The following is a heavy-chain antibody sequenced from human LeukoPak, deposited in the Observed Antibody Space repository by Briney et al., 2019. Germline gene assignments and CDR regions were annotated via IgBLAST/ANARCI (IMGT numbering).Heavy chain of an antibody. Sequence: PSETLSLTCAVYGGSFSGYYWSWIRQPPGKGLEWIGEINHSGSTNYNPSFKSRVTISVDTSKNQFSLKLSSVTAADTAVYYCAGTVTKQPSIDYWGQGTLVTVSS. CDR3: AGTVTKQPSIDY. D-gene: IGHD4-11*01. CDR1: GGSFSGYY. V-gene: IGHV4-34*01. CDR2: INHSGST. J-gene: IGHJ4*02.